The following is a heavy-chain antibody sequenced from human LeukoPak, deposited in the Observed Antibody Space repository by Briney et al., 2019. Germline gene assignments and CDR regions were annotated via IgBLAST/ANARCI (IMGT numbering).Heavy chain of an antibody. CDR1: GYTFTGYY. J-gene: IGHJ5*02. CDR3: ARDALLWFGELFWPDNNWFDP. D-gene: IGHD3-10*01. Sequence: GASVKVSCKASGYTFTGYYMHWVRQAPGQGLEWMGWINPNSGGTNYAQKFQGRVTMTRDTSISTAYMELSRLRSDDTAVYYCARDALLWFGELFWPDNNWFDPWGQGTLVTVSP. CDR2: INPNSGGT. V-gene: IGHV1-2*02.